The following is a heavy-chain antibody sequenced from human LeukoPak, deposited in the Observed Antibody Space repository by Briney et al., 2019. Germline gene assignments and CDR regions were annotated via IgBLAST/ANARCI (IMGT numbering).Heavy chain of an antibody. Sequence: GGSLRLSCAASGFTFSSYGMHWVRQAPGKGLEWVAFIRYDGSNKYYADSVKGRFTISRDNSKNTLYLQMNSLRAEDTAVYYCARVHGSSWYFDYWGQGTLVTVSS. CDR2: IRYDGSNK. J-gene: IGHJ4*02. V-gene: IGHV3-30*02. CDR3: ARVHGSSWYFDY. CDR1: GFTFSSYG. D-gene: IGHD6-13*01.